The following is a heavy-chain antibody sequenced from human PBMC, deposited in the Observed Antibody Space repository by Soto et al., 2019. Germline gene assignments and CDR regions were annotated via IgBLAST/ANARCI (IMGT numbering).Heavy chain of an antibody. D-gene: IGHD3-22*01. CDR1: GFTFSSYG. Sequence: QVQLVESGGGVVQPGRSLRLSCAASGFTFSSYGMHWVRQAPGKGLAWVAVIWYDGSNKYYADSVKGRFTISRDNSKNTLYLQMNSLRAEDTAVYYCARVGSFKGGYDSSGYYYYGMDVWGQGTTVTVSS. CDR2: IWYDGSNK. CDR3: ARVGSFKGGYDSSGYYYYGMDV. V-gene: IGHV3-33*01. J-gene: IGHJ6*02.